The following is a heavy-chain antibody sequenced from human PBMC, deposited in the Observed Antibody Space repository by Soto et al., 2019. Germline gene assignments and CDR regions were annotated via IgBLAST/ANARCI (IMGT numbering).Heavy chain of an antibody. CDR2: IKQDGSEK. V-gene: IGHV3-7*01. Sequence: PGGSLRLSCAASGFTFSSYWMSWVRQAPGKGLEWVANIKQDGSEKYYVDSVKGRFTISRDNAKNSLYLQMNSLRAEDTAVYYCARDTPPGYDFWSGSDYYYGMDVWGQGTTVTVSS. CDR1: GFTFSSYW. D-gene: IGHD3-3*01. J-gene: IGHJ6*02. CDR3: ARDTPPGYDFWSGSDYYYGMDV.